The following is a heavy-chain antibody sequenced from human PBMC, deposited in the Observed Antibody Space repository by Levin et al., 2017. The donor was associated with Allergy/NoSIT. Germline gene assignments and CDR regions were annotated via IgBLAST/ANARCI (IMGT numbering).Heavy chain of an antibody. D-gene: IGHD6-13*01. J-gene: IGHJ6*02. CDR2: INHSGST. CDR3: ARVRCGQQHLHYGMDV. Sequence: SETLSLTCAVYGGSFSGYYWSWIRQPPGKGLEWIGEINHSGSTNYNPSLKSRVTISVDTSKNQFSLKLSSVTAADTAVYYCARVRCGQQHLHYGMDVWGQGTTVTVSS. CDR1: GGSFSGYY. V-gene: IGHV4-34*01.